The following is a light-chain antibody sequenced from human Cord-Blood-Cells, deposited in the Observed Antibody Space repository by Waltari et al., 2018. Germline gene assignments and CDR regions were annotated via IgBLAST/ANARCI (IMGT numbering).Light chain of an antibody. J-gene: IGLJ3*02. Sequence: SALTQPASVSGSPGQSIPISCTGTSSDAGAYNYVSWYQQHPGKAPKLMIYDVSNRPSGVSNRFSGSKSGNTASLTISGLQAEDEADYYCSSYTSSSTWVFGGGTKLTVL. CDR1: SSDAGAYNY. V-gene: IGLV2-14*03. CDR2: DVS. CDR3: SSYTSSSTWV.